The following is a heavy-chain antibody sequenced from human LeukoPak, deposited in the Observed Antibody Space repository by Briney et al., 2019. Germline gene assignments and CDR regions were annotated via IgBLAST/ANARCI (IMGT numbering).Heavy chain of an antibody. CDR2: IYYSGST. V-gene: IGHV4-59*01. J-gene: IGHJ4*02. D-gene: IGHD2-15*01. CDR3: ARERIRVGCSGGSCYSYLFDY. CDR1: GGSFSGYY. Sequence: SETLSLTCAVYGGSFSGYYWSWIRQPPGKGLEWIAYIYYSGSTNYNPSLKSRVTISVDTSKNQFSLKLSSVTAADTAVYYCARERIRVGCSGGSCYSYLFDYWGQGTLVTVSS.